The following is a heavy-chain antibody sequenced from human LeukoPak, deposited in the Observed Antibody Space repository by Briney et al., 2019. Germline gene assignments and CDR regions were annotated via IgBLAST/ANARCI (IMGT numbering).Heavy chain of an antibody. CDR1: GFTFSSYS. Sequence: GGSLRLSCAASGFTFSSYSMNWVLQAPGKGLEWVSSISSSSGYIYYADSLKGRFTISRDNAKTSLYLQMNSLRAEDTALYYCARGTPTTRDFDSWGQGTLVTVSS. CDR3: ARGTPTTRDFDS. D-gene: IGHD4-11*01. J-gene: IGHJ4*02. CDR2: ISSSSGYI. V-gene: IGHV3-21*01.